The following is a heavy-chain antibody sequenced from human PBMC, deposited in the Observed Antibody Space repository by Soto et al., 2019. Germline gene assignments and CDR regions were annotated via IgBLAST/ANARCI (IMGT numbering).Heavy chain of an antibody. J-gene: IGHJ6*03. CDR1: GFTFSSYG. Sequence: GGSLRLSCAASGFTFSSYGMHWVRQAPGKGLEWVAVIWYDGSNKYYADSVKGRFTISRDNSKNTLYLQMNSLRAEDTAVYYCARGSGEGLYYYYYMDVWGKGTTVTVSS. CDR3: ARGSGEGLYYYYYMDV. CDR2: IWYDGSNK. D-gene: IGHD3-10*01. V-gene: IGHV3-33*01.